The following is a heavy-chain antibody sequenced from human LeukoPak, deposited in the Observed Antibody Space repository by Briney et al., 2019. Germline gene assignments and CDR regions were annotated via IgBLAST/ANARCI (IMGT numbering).Heavy chain of an antibody. CDR2: INHSGST. D-gene: IGHD6-13*01. Sequence: PSETLSLTCAVYGGSFSGYYWSWIRQPPGKGLEWIGEINHSGSTNYNPSLKSRVTISVDTSKNQFSLKLSSVTAEDTAVYYCAKDREAAASSWFDPWGQGTLVTVSS. J-gene: IGHJ5*02. CDR1: GGSFSGYY. V-gene: IGHV4-34*01. CDR3: AKDREAAASSWFDP.